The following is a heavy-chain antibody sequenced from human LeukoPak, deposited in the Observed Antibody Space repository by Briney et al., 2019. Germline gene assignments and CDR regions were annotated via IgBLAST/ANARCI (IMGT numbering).Heavy chain of an antibody. J-gene: IGHJ4*02. Sequence: GASVKVSCKASGGTFSSYAISWVRQAPGQGLEWMGGIIPIFGTANYAQKFQGRVTITADESTSTAYMELSSLRSEDTAVYYCAQYYYDSSGYFDYWGQGTLVTVSS. CDR3: AQYYYDSSGYFDY. CDR1: GGTFSSYA. D-gene: IGHD3-22*01. V-gene: IGHV1-69*13. CDR2: IIPIFGTA.